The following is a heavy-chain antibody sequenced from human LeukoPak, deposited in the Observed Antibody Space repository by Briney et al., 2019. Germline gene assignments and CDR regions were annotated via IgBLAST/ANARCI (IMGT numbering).Heavy chain of an antibody. Sequence: SSETLSLTCTVSGYSISSGYYWGWIRQPPGKGLEWIGSIYHSGSTYYNPSLKSRVTISVDTSKNQFSLKLSSVTAADTAVYYCARLSGGRAAGKSAKYYYYMDVWGKGTTVTISS. CDR2: IYHSGST. J-gene: IGHJ6*03. V-gene: IGHV4-38-2*02. D-gene: IGHD6-13*01. CDR1: GYSISSGYY. CDR3: ARLSGGRAAGKSAKYYYYMDV.